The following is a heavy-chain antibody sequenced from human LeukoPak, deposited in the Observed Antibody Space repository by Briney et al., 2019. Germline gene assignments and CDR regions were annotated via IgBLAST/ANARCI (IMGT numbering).Heavy chain of an antibody. CDR2: FDPEDGET. Sequence: ASVKVSCKVSGYTLTELSMHWVRQAPGKGLEWMGGFDPEDGETIYAQKFQGRVTMTEDTSTDTAYMELSSLRSEDTAVYYCATTGDGRGTYNNYYYGMDVWGQGTTVTVSS. CDR3: ATTGDGRGTYNNYYYGMDV. D-gene: IGHD1-26*01. V-gene: IGHV1-24*01. CDR1: GYTLTELS. J-gene: IGHJ6*02.